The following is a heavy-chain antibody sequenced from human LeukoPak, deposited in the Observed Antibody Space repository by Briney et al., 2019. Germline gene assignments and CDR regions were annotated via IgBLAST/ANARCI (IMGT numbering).Heavy chain of an antibody. CDR2: IHHSGST. D-gene: IGHD6-13*01. Sequence: SETLSLTCTVSGYSISSGYYCGWIRQPPGKGLEWIGSIHHSGSTYYNSSLKSRVTISVDTSKNHFSLKMNSVTAADTAVYYSARGGSQQQLVLAFWGQGTLVTVSS. J-gene: IGHJ4*02. V-gene: IGHV4-38-2*02. CDR3: ARGGSQQQLVLAF. CDR1: GYSISSGYY.